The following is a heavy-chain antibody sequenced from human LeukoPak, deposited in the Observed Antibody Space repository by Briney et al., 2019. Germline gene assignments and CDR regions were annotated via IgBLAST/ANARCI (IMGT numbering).Heavy chain of an antibody. D-gene: IGHD3-3*01. V-gene: IGHV4-61*02. Sequence: PSETLSLTCTVSGGSISSGSYYWSWIRQPAGKGLEWIGRIYTSGSTNYNPSLKSRVTISVDTSKNQFSLKLSSVTAADTAVYYCARDLYYDFWSGYGAFDIWGQGTMVTVSS. CDR1: GGSISSGSYY. J-gene: IGHJ3*02. CDR2: IYTSGST. CDR3: ARDLYYDFWSGYGAFDI.